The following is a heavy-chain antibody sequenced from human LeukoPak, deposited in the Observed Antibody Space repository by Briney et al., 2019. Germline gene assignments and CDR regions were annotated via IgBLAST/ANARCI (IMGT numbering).Heavy chain of an antibody. CDR2: IRYDGSNK. CDR1: GFTFSSYG. D-gene: IGHD4-17*01. Sequence: PGGSLRLSCAASGFTFSSYGMHWVRQAPGKGLEWVAFIRYDGSNKYYADSVKGRSTISRDNSKNTLYLQMNSLRAEDTAVYYCANSPMTTVTPEFDYWGQGTLVTVSS. CDR3: ANSPMTTVTPEFDY. V-gene: IGHV3-30*02. J-gene: IGHJ4*02.